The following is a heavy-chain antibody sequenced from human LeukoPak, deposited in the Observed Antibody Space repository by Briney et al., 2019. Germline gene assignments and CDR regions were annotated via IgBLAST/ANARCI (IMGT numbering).Heavy chain of an antibody. CDR3: AKDPHRAGSSWYEFAKDGYYMDV. CDR1: GFTFSSYA. V-gene: IGHV3-23*01. J-gene: IGHJ6*03. D-gene: IGHD6-13*01. CDR2: ISGSGGST. Sequence: GGSLRLSCAASGFTFSSYAMSWVRQAPGKGLEWVSAISGSGGSTYYADSVKGRFTISRDNSKNTLYLQMNSLRAEDTAVYYCAKDPHRAGSSWYEFAKDGYYMDVWGKGTTVTVSS.